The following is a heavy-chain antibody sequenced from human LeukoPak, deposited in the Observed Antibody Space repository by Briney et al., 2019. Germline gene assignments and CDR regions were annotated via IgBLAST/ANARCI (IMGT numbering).Heavy chain of an antibody. CDR3: ARVTGSGWYYFGY. J-gene: IGHJ4*02. CDR1: GFTFSSYW. V-gene: IGHV3-7*01. Sequence: GGSLRLSCAASGFTFSSYWMSWVRQAPGKGLEWVANIKQDGSEKYYVDSVKGRFTISRDNAKNSLYLQMNSLRAEDTAVYNCARVTGSGWYYFGYWGQGTLVTVSS. D-gene: IGHD6-19*01. CDR2: IKQDGSEK.